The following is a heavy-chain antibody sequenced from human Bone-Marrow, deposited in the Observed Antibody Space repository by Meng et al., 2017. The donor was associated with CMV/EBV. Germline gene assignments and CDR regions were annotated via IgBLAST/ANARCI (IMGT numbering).Heavy chain of an antibody. CDR2: ISGSGGST. D-gene: IGHD2-2*01. Sequence: SGFTFCSYAMSCVRQAPGKWLEWVSAISGSGGSTYYADSVKGRFTISRDNSKNTLYLQMNSLRAEDTAVYYCAKDNVLTYPGRDWFDPWGQGTLVTVSS. J-gene: IGHJ5*02. V-gene: IGHV3-23*01. CDR3: AKDNVLTYPGRDWFDP. CDR1: GFTFCSYA.